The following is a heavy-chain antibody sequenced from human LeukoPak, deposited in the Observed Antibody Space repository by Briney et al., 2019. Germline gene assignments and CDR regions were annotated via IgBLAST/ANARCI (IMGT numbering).Heavy chain of an antibody. J-gene: IGHJ4*02. D-gene: IGHD2-21*01. Sequence: AGGSLRLSCAASGFTFSSYAMNWVRQAPGKGLEWVSTISGSGGDTYYADSVKGRFTISRDNSKNTLFLQMNRLRPEDAAVYYCANAPVTTCRGAYCYPFDYWGQGTLVTVSS. CDR2: ISGSGGDT. CDR1: GFTFSSYA. CDR3: ANAPVTTCRGAYCYPFDY. V-gene: IGHV3-23*01.